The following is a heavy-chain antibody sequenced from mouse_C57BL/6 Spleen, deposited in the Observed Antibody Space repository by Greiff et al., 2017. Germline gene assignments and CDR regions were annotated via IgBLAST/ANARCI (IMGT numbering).Heavy chain of an antibody. V-gene: IGHV5-15*01. CDR3: ARQGPHYYGSSYAMDY. J-gene: IGHJ4*01. CDR2: ISNFAYSI. Sequence: EVKLVESGGGLVQPGGSLKLSCAASGFTFSDYGMAWVRQAPRKGPEWVAFISNFAYSIYYADTVTGRFTISRENAKNTLYREMSSLRSEDTAMYYCARQGPHYYGSSYAMDYWGQGTSVTVSS. CDR1: GFTFSDYG. D-gene: IGHD1-1*01.